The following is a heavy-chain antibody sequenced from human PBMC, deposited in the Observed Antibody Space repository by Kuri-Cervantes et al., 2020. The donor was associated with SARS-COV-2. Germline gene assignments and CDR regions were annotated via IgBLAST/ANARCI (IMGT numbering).Heavy chain of an antibody. V-gene: IGHV3-23*01. Sequence: GGSLRLSCAASGFTFSSFAMSWVRQAPGKGLEWVSAITENGRKTYFADSVKGRFTNSRDNSKSMLFLQMSGLTDEDTARYYCARPSRGGFDYWGQGSLVTVSS. CDR2: ITENGRKT. J-gene: IGHJ4*02. CDR1: GFTFSSFA. CDR3: ARPSRGGFDY.